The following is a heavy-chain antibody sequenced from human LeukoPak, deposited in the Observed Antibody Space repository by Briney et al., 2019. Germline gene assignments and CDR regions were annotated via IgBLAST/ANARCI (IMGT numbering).Heavy chain of an antibody. CDR2: ISYDGSNK. V-gene: IGHV3-30-3*01. CDR1: GFTFSSYA. CDR3: ARDPYSSSPVLDY. J-gene: IGHJ4*02. D-gene: IGHD6-6*01. Sequence: PGRSLRLSCAASGFTFSSYAMHRVRQAPGKGLEWVAVISYDGSNKYYADSVKGRFTISRDNSKNTLYLQMNSLRAEDTAVYYCARDPYSSSPVLDYWGQGTLVTVSS.